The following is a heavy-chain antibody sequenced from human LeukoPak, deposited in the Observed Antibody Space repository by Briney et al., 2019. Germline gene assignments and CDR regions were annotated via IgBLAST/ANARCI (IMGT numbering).Heavy chain of an antibody. V-gene: IGHV3-23*01. CDR3: GKTTTGYSSGQKPAWPVDY. J-gene: IGHJ4*02. CDR1: GFTFGSYG. D-gene: IGHD6-19*01. Sequence: GSLRLSCEASGFTFGSYGMYLVRQAPGKGLEWVAGIFGSGGSAHYADSAKGRFTISRDNSKNTVYLQINSLRAEDTAVYYCGKTTTGYSSGQKPAWPVDYWGQGTLVTVSS. CDR2: IFGSGGSA.